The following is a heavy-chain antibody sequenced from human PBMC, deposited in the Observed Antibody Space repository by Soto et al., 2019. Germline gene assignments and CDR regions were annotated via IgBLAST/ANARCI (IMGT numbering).Heavy chain of an antibody. Sequence: QVQLQESGPGLVKPSETLSLTCAVSGDSISSRNWWSWVRQTPGKGLEYIGEIHHSGSTNYNPSLKRRVTMSVDKSKNQVSLNLNSVTAADTAIYYCARRKLEMMYVGWFDPWGQGTLVTVSS. CDR3: ARRKLEMMYVGWFDP. V-gene: IGHV4-4*02. D-gene: IGHD2-8*01. CDR2: IHHSGST. CDR1: GDSISSRNW. J-gene: IGHJ5*02.